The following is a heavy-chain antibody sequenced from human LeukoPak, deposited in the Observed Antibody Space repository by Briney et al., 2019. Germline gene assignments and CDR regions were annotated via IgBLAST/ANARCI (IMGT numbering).Heavy chain of an antibody. V-gene: IGHV4-59*01. Sequence: PSETLSLTCSVSGGSISSYYWSWIRQPPGKGLEWIGYTHYSGSTNYNPSLKSRVTMSLDTSKNQFSLKLSSVTAADTAVYYCASVTRDSDYWGQGTLVTVSS. D-gene: IGHD5-18*01. J-gene: IGHJ4*02. CDR3: ASVTRDSDY. CDR1: GGSISSYY. CDR2: THYSGST.